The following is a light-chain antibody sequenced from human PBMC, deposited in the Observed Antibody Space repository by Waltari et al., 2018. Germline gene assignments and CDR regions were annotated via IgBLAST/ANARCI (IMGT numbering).Light chain of an antibody. CDR1: SLRSYY. Sequence: SSELTQDPAVSVALGQTVRITCQGDSLRSYYGSWYQQKPGQAPVVVIYGKNNRPSGIPDRFSGSSSGNTASLTITGAQAEDEADYYCNSRDSSSNHVVFGGGTKVTVL. CDR3: NSRDSSSNHVV. CDR2: GKN. J-gene: IGLJ2*01. V-gene: IGLV3-19*01.